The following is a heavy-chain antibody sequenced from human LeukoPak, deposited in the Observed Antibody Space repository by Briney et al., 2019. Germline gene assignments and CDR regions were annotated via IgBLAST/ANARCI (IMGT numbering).Heavy chain of an antibody. CDR2: ISGSGGST. D-gene: IGHD3-9*01. V-gene: IGHV3-23*01. CDR3: ATLLRYFDWVPYYFDY. J-gene: IGHJ4*02. Sequence: GGSLRLSCAASGFTFSSYGMSWVRQAPGKGLEWVSAISGSGGSTYYADSVKGRFTISRDNSKNTLYLQMNSLRAEDTAVYYCATLLRYFDWVPYYFDYWGQGTLVTVSS. CDR1: GFTFSSYG.